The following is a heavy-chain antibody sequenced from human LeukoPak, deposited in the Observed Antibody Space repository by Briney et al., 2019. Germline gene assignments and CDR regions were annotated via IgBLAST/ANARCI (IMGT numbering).Heavy chain of an antibody. J-gene: IGHJ4*02. CDR3: TRGRNRYGDYVGYH. V-gene: IGHV3-74*01. CDR1: GFTFSDYW. CDR2: INSDGSHT. D-gene: IGHD4-17*01. Sequence: GGSLRLSCAASGFTFSDYWMHWVREAPGKGLVWVSRINSDGSHTDYADSVKGRFSLSRDNTKNTLYLQVNSLRAEDTGVYYCTRGRNRYGDYVGYHWGQGTLVTVSS.